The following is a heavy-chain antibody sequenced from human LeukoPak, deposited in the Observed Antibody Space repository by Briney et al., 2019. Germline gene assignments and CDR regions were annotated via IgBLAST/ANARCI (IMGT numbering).Heavy chain of an antibody. CDR3: ARDQVTYGSGSPFY. J-gene: IGHJ4*02. D-gene: IGHD3-10*01. CDR1: GSTITSYY. CDR2: INPSGGGT. Sequence: ASVKVSCKASGSTITSYYMHWLRQAPGRGLEWMGIINPSGGGTNYAQKFQGRVTMTRDTSTSTVYMELSSLRSEDTAVYYCARDQVTYGSGSPFYWGQGTLVTVSS. V-gene: IGHV1-46*01.